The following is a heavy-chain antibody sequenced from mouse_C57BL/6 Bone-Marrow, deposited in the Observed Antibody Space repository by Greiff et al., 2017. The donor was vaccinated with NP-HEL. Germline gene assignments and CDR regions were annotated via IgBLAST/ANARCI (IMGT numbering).Heavy chain of an antibody. V-gene: IGHV5-4*01. CDR3: AREGWLLLYYYAMDY. Sequence: EVHLVESGGGLVKPGGSLKLSCAASGFTFSSYAMSWVRQTPEKRLEWVATISDGGSYTYYPDNVKGRFTISRDNAKNNLYLQMSHLKSEDTAMYYCAREGWLLLYYYAMDYWGQGTSVTVSS. D-gene: IGHD2-3*01. J-gene: IGHJ4*01. CDR1: GFTFSSYA. CDR2: ISDGGSYT.